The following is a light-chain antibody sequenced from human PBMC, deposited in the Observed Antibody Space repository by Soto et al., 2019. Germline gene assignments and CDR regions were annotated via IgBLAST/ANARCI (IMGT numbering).Light chain of an antibody. V-gene: IGKV1-12*01. CDR2: SAS. CDR1: QGISSW. J-gene: IGKJ1*01. CDR3: QKYNSAPQT. Sequence: DIQMTQSPSAVSSSVGDRVTMTCRASQGISSWLAWYQQKPGKAPKLLIYSASTLQSGVPSRFSGSGSGTDFTLTISSLQPEDVATYYCQKYNSAPQTFGQGTKVDI.